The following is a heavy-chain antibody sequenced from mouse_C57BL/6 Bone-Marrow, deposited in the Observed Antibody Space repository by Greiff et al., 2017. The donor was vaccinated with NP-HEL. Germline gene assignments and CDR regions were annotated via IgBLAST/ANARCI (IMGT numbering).Heavy chain of an antibody. J-gene: IGHJ3*01. CDR1: GFTFSSYA. CDR2: ISDGGSYT. V-gene: IGHV5-4*01. CDR3: ARDGGFWFAY. Sequence: EVQGVESGGGLVKPGGSLKLSCAASGFTFSSYAMSWVRQTPEKRLEWVATISDGGSYTYYPKNVKGRFTISRDNAKNNLYLQMSHLKSEDTAMYYCARDGGFWFAYWGQGTLVTVSA.